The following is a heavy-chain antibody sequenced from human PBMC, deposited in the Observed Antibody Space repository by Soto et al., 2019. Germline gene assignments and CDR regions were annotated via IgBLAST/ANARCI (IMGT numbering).Heavy chain of an antibody. CDR2: ISSNSAYI. CDR3: TRDASRDSSARGWFDP. D-gene: IGHD6-13*01. CDR1: GFTFRSFT. Sequence: PGGFLRRSCAASGFTFRSFTMNWVRQAPGKGLECVSTISSNSAYIYYTDALRRRFTISRDNAENSLHLQMNSLRAEDTAVYYCTRDASRDSSARGWFDPWGPGTLVTVSS. J-gene: IGHJ5*02. V-gene: IGHV3-21*01.